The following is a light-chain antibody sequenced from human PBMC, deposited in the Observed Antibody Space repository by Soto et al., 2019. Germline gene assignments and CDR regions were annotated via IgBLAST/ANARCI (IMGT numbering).Light chain of an antibody. CDR3: QSYDSSLSADYV. Sequence: QSVLPQPPSVSGAPGHRVTISCTGSSSNIGAGYDVHWYQQLPGTAPKLLIYGNINRPSGVPDRFSGSKSGTSASLAITGLQAEDEADYYCQSYDSSLSADYVFGTGTKLTVL. J-gene: IGLJ1*01. CDR1: SSNIGAGYD. V-gene: IGLV1-40*01. CDR2: GNI.